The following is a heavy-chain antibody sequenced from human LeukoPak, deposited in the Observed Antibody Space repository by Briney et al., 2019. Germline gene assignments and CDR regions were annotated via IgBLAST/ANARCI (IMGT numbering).Heavy chain of an antibody. J-gene: IGHJ4*02. CDR1: GGSIGSSSYY. Sequence: SETLSLTCTVSGGSIGSSSYYWTWIRQPAGKGLEWIGRIYKGGSTNYNPSLKSRVTISVDTSKNQFSLKLNSVTAADTAVYYCAISSGWYVDYWGQGTLVTVSS. D-gene: IGHD6-25*01. CDR2: IYKGGST. V-gene: IGHV4-61*02. CDR3: AISSGWYVDY.